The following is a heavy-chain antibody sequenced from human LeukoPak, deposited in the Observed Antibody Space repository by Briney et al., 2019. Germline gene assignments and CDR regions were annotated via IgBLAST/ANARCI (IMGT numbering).Heavy chain of an antibody. J-gene: IGHJ4*02. V-gene: IGHV4-31*03. CDR2: IYYSGST. Sequence: SETLSLTCTVSGGSISSGGYYWSWIRQHPGKGLEWIGYIYYSGSTYYNPSLKSRVTISVDTSKNQFSLKLSSVTAADTAVYYCARDRVEYSSSSSTVTNGVNRGSVNYYFDYWGQGTLVTVSS. CDR3: ARDRVEYSSSSSTVTNGVNRGSVNYYFDY. CDR1: GGSISSGGYY. D-gene: IGHD6-6*01.